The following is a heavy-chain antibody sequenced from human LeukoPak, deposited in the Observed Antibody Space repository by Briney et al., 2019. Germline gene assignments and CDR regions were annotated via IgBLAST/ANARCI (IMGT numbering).Heavy chain of an antibody. V-gene: IGHV4-59*01. Sequence: PSETLSLTCSVSGVSISSYYWSWLRQPPGMGLEWVGVMHDSGTTFYNPSLKSRVTMSVDTSKMRFSLQLRSVTAADTAIYYCATYKRISGWYVFDYWGQGTLVTVSS. D-gene: IGHD6-19*01. CDR1: GVSISSYY. CDR3: ATYKRISGWYVFDY. J-gene: IGHJ4*02. CDR2: MHDSGTT.